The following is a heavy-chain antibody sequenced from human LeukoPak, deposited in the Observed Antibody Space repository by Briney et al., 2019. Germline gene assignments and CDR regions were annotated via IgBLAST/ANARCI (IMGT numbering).Heavy chain of an antibody. D-gene: IGHD3-10*01. CDR1: GYTFTGYY. CDR2: INPNSGGT. V-gene: IGHV1-2*02. J-gene: IGHJ4*02. Sequence: ASVKVSCKASGYTFTGYYMHWVRQAPGQGLEWMGWINPNSGGTNYAQKFQGRVTMTRDTSISTAYMELSRLRSDGTAVYYCARGLNFGSGILVWGQGSPVSVSS. CDR3: ARGLNFGSGILV.